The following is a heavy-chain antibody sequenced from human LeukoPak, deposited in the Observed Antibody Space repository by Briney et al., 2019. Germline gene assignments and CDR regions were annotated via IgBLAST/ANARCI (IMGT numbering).Heavy chain of an antibody. D-gene: IGHD3-10*01. Sequence: GGSLRLSCAASGFTFANYAMSWVRQAPGKGLKWVSAISDSGGNTYSADSVRGRFTISRDNSRNTLYLQMNTLSPDDTAVYYCAKLYGSGTYNNYFHYWDQGTLVTVSS. V-gene: IGHV3-23*01. J-gene: IGHJ4*02. CDR2: ISDSGGNT. CDR3: AKLYGSGTYNNYFHY. CDR1: GFTFANYA.